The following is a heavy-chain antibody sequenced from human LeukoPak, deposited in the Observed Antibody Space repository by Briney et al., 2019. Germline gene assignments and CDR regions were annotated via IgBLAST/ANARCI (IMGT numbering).Heavy chain of an antibody. D-gene: IGHD2-2*01. Sequence: LGGSLRPSFAASGSTVSGNYMSWVRRPPGKGLEWVSAFYIGGSTYYADSVKGRFTISRQNPKNTLDLQMNSLRPEDTAVYYCARDGRYCIITSCYGYYGMDVWGQGTTVTVSS. CDR2: FYIGGST. CDR3: ARDGRYCIITSCYGYYGMDV. CDR1: GSTVSGNY. J-gene: IGHJ6*02. V-gene: IGHV3-53*04.